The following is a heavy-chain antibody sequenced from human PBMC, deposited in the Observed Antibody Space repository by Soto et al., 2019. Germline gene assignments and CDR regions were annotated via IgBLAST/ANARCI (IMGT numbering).Heavy chain of an antibody. V-gene: IGHV3-48*01. J-gene: IGHJ6*03. Sequence: PGGSLRLSCAASGFTFSSYSMNWVRQAPGKGLEWVSYISSSSSTIYYADSVKGRFTVSRDNAKNSLYLQMNSLRAEDTAVYYCARDYDFWSGYRLYYYDYMDVWGKGTTVTVSS. D-gene: IGHD3-3*01. CDR3: ARDYDFWSGYRLYYYDYMDV. CDR1: GFTFSSYS. CDR2: ISSSSSTI.